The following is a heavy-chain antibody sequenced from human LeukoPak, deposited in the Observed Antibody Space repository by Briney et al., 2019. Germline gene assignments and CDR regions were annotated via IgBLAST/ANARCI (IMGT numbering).Heavy chain of an antibody. Sequence: PGGSLRLSRAASGFTFSSYAMSWVRQAPGKGLEWVSAISGSGGSTYYADSVKGRFAISRDNSKNTLYLQMNSLRAEDTAVYYCAKDQSITMIVVVIPGQFDYWGQGTLVTVSS. CDR2: ISGSGGST. V-gene: IGHV3-23*01. J-gene: IGHJ4*02. D-gene: IGHD3-22*01. CDR1: GFTFSSYA. CDR3: AKDQSITMIVVVIPGQFDY.